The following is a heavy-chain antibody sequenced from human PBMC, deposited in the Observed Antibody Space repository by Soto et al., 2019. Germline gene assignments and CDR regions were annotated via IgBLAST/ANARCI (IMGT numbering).Heavy chain of an antibody. CDR1: GFTFSSYG. V-gene: IGHV3-30*18. Sequence: GGSLRLSCAASGFTFSSYGMHWVRQAPGKGLEWVAVISYDGSNKYYADSVKGRFTISRDNPRNTLYLQMNSLRGEDTATYYCAKSGVWFGSNWFDPWGQGTLVTVSS. D-gene: IGHD3-10*01. CDR3: AKSGVWFGSNWFDP. CDR2: ISYDGSNK. J-gene: IGHJ5*02.